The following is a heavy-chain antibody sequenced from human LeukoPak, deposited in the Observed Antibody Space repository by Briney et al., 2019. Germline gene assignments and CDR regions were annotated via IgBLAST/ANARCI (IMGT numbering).Heavy chain of an antibody. CDR2: IIPVFGTS. J-gene: IGHJ5*02. V-gene: IGHV1-69*13. D-gene: IGHD2-2*02. CDR1: GGTFSSYA. CDR3: ARVTGGRYCSTTSCYMRGWFDP. Sequence: VASVKVSFKASGGTFSSYAISWVRQAPGQGLEWMGGIIPVFGTSNYAQKFQGRVTITADEATRTAYMELSSLRSEDTAVYYCARVTGGRYCSTTSCYMRGWFDPWGQGTLVTVSS.